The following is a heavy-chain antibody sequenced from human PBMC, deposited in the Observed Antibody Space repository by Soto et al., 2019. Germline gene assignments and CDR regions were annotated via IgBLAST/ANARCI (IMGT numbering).Heavy chain of an antibody. Sequence: GGSLRLSCAASGFTFNDYAMHWVRQAPGKGLEWVSGISWNSGSIGYADSVKGRFTIARDNAKNSLYLQMNSLRAEDTALYYCAKDIYGFWGGYTHGYYYYYIDVWGKGTTVTVSS. CDR2: ISWNSGSI. J-gene: IGHJ6*03. V-gene: IGHV3-9*01. CDR3: AKDIYGFWGGYTHGYYYYYIDV. CDR1: GFTFNDYA. D-gene: IGHD3-3*01.